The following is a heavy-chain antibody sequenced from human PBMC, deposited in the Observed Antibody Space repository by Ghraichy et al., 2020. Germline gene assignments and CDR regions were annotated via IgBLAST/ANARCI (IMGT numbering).Heavy chain of an antibody. Sequence: GGSLRLSCAASGFTFSSYAMSWVRQAPGKGLEWVSAISGNGGSTYYADSVKGRFTISRDNSKNTLYLQMNSLRAEDTAVYYCAKDEEVQQLVPDYYYYYMDVWGKGTTVTVSS. CDR2: ISGNGGST. CDR3: AKDEEVQQLVPDYYYYYMDV. V-gene: IGHV3-23*01. J-gene: IGHJ6*03. D-gene: IGHD6-13*01. CDR1: GFTFSSYA.